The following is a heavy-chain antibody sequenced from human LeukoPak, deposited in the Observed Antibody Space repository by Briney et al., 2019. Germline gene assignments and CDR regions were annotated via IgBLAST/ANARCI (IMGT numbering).Heavy chain of an antibody. D-gene: IGHD3-3*01. CDR2: ISPDGSTT. Sequence: GGSLRLSCAASGFTFSSYWMHWVRQAPGKGLVWVSRISPDGSTTGHADSVKGRFTTSRDNAKSTLFLQMNSLRAEDTAVCYCTRDFDFSSAIWGQGTLVTVSS. CDR3: TRDFDFSSAI. V-gene: IGHV3-74*01. J-gene: IGHJ4*02. CDR1: GFTFSSYW.